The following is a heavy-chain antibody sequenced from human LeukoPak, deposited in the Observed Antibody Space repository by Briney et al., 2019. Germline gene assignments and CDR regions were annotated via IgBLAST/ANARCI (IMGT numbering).Heavy chain of an antibody. CDR1: GFTFSSYW. J-gene: IGHJ4*02. Sequence: EGSLRLSCAASGFTFSSYWMSWVRQAPGKGLEWVADIKHDGSEKYSVASVKGRLTISRDNAKNSVYLQMNTLRAEDTAVYYCARDLRGNIVVIVAADLSLDYWGQGTLVTVAS. D-gene: IGHD2-15*01. V-gene: IGHV3-7*01. CDR2: IKHDGSEK. CDR3: ARDLRGNIVVIVAADLSLDY.